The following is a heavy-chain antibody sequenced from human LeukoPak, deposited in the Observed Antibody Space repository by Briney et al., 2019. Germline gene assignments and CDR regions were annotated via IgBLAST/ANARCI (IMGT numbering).Heavy chain of an antibody. CDR1: GGSISSSSYY. CDR3: ARRYDFWSGYFYYFDY. V-gene: IGHV4-39*01. Sequence: SETLSLTCTVPGGSISSSSYYWGWIRQPPGRGLEWIGSIYYSGSTYYNPSLKSRVTISVDTSKNQFSLKLCSVTAADTAVYYCARRYDFWSGYFYYFDYWGQGTLVTVSS. J-gene: IGHJ4*02. CDR2: IYYSGST. D-gene: IGHD3-3*01.